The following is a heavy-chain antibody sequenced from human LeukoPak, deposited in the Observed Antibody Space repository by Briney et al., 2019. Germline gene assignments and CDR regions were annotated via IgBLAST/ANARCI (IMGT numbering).Heavy chain of an antibody. Sequence: GGSLRLSCAASGFTFSSYELNWVRQAPGKGLEWVSYISSSGSTIYYADSVKGRFTISRDNAKNSLYLQMNSLRAEDAAVYYCAREKGTLDYWGQGTLVTVSS. J-gene: IGHJ4*02. CDR3: AREKGTLDY. CDR2: ISSSGSTI. D-gene: IGHD3-10*01. CDR1: GFTFSSYE. V-gene: IGHV3-48*03.